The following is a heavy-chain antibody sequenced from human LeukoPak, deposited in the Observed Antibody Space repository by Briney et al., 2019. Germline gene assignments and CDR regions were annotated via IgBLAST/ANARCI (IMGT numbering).Heavy chain of an antibody. CDR3: ARFVYDSSGWSYYFDY. V-gene: IGHV4-38-2*01. CDR1: GYSISSSYY. J-gene: IGHJ4*02. CDR2: IYYSGST. Sequence: SETLSLTCAVSGYSISSSYYWGWIRQPPGKGLEWIGIIYYSGSTYYNLSLKSRVTISVDTSKNQFSLKLSSVTAADTAVYYCARFVYDSSGWSYYFDYWGQGTLVTVSS. D-gene: IGHD6-19*01.